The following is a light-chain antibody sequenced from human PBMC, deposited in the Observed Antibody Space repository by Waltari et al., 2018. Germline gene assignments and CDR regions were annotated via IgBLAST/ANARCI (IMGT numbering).Light chain of an antibody. V-gene: IGKV4-1*01. CDR2: WAS. Sequence: DIVMTQSPDSLAVSLGERATINCKSSQSLLFSSNNENYLAWYQQKAGQPPKFLISWASTRESGLPDRFTGSGSGTDFTLTISSLQAEDVAVYFCHQYLSTPWTFGQGTKVEIK. CDR1: QSLLFSSNNENY. J-gene: IGKJ1*01. CDR3: HQYLSTPWT.